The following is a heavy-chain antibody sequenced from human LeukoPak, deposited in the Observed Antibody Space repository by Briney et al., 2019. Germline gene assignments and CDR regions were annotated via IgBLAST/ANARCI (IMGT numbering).Heavy chain of an antibody. V-gene: IGHV3-7*01. J-gene: IGHJ4*02. Sequence: GGSLRLSCAASGFTFSSYWMSWVRQAPGKGLEWVANIKQDGSEKYYVDSVKGRFTISRDNAKNSLYLQMNSLRAEDTAVCYCASLGGYSHPGDYWGQGTLVTVSS. CDR2: IKQDGSEK. D-gene: IGHD5-18*01. CDR3: ASLGGYSHPGDY. CDR1: GFTFSSYW.